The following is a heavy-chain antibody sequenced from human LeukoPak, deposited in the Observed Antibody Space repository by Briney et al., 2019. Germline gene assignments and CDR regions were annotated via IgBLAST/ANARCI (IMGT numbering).Heavy chain of an antibody. CDR1: RYTFTGYY. Sequence: GASVKVSCKASRYTFTGYYTHWVRQAPGQGLEWMGWINPNSGGTNYAQKFQGRVTMTRDTSISTAYMELSSLRSEDTAVYYCARGGAVAAGWFDPWGQGTLVTVSS. CDR3: ARGGAVAAGWFDP. V-gene: IGHV1-2*02. CDR2: INPNSGGT. J-gene: IGHJ5*02. D-gene: IGHD6-19*01.